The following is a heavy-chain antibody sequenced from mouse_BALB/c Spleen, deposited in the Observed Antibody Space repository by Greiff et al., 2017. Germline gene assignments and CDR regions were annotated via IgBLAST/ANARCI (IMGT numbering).Heavy chain of an antibody. CDR1: GYAFTNYL. CDR3: ARGGGYYLDY. V-gene: IGHV1-54*03. J-gene: IGHJ2*01. CDR2: INPGSGGT. Sequence: VQLQQSGAELVRPGTSVKVSCKASGYAFTNYLIEWVKQRPGQGLEWIGVINPGSGGTNYNEKFKGKATLTADKSSSTAYMQLSSLTSDDSAVYFCARGGGYYLDYWGQGTTLTVSS.